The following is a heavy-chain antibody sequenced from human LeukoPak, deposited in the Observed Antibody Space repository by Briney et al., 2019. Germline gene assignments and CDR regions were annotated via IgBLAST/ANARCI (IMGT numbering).Heavy chain of an antibody. CDR2: ISSSGSTI. D-gene: IGHD3-16*01. V-gene: IGHV3-11*01. CDR3: ARGPRRGRVFAFLDY. J-gene: IGHJ4*02. CDR1: GFTFSDYY. Sequence: GGSLRLSCAASGFTFSDYYMSWIRQAPGKGLEWVSYISSSGSTIYYADSVQGRFTISRDNAKNSLYLQMNSLRAEDTAVYYCARGPRRGRVFAFLDYWGQGTLVTVSS.